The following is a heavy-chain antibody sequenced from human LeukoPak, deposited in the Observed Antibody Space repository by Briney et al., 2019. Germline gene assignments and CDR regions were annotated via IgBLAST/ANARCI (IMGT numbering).Heavy chain of an antibody. CDR3: AKDIATGNRLYYFDY. V-gene: IGHV3-9*01. D-gene: IGHD1-14*01. J-gene: IGHJ4*02. CDR2: ISWNSGSI. Sequence: GGSLILSCAASGFTFDDYAMHWVRQAPGKGPEWVSGISWNSGSIGYADSVKGRFTISRDNAKNSLYLQMNSLRAEDTALYYCAKDIATGNRLYYFDYWGQGTLVTVSS. CDR1: GFTFDDYA.